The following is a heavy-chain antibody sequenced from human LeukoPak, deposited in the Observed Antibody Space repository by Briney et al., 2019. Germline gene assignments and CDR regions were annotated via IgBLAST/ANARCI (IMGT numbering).Heavy chain of an antibody. D-gene: IGHD3-22*01. J-gene: IGHJ4*02. Sequence: SETLSLTCTVSGGSISSGGYYWSWIRQHPGKGLEWIGYIYYSGSTYYNPSLKSRVTISVDTSKNQFSLKLSSVTAADMAVYYCARYRGNPYYYDSSGYYSDYWGQGTLVTVSS. V-gene: IGHV4-31*03. CDR3: ARYRGNPYYYDSSGYYSDY. CDR2: IYYSGST. CDR1: GGSISSGGYY.